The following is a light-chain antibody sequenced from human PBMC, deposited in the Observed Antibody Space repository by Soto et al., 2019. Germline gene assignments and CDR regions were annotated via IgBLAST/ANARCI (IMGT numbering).Light chain of an antibody. Sequence: DIQMPQSPSPLSASVGDRVTITCRAIPSISSWLAWYQQKPGKAPKLLSYKASSLESGVPSRFSASGSGTEFTLTIGSLQPDDFAPYYCQQYNSYPYTFGQWTKLEIK. CDR1: PSISSW. J-gene: IGKJ2*01. CDR3: QQYNSYPYT. V-gene: IGKV1-5*03. CDR2: KAS.